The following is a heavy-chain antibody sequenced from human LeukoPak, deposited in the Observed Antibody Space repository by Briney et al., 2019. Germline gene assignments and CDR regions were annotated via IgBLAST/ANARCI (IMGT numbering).Heavy chain of an antibody. CDR2: IYPDDSNT. D-gene: IGHD6-6*01. CDR1: GYRFTNYW. Sequence: GESLKISCKGSGYRFTNYWIGWVRQMPGKGLEWMGIIYPDDSNTRYSPSFQGQVTISADKSISTAYLQWSSLKASDTAMYYCARQLDVAARPSAFDYWGQGTLVTVSS. CDR3: ARQLDVAARPSAFDY. J-gene: IGHJ4*02. V-gene: IGHV5-51*01.